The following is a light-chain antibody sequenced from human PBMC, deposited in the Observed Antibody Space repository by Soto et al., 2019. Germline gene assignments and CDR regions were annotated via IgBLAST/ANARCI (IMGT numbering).Light chain of an antibody. CDR1: SSDVGGYNS. CDR3: SSYTSSSTLGV. J-gene: IGLJ2*01. CDR2: DVS. V-gene: IGLV2-14*03. Sequence: QSALTQPASVSGSPGQSITISCTGTSSDVGGYNSVSWYQHHPGKAPKLMIYDVSNRPSGVSNRFSGSKSGNTASLTISGLQAEDEADYYCSSYTSSSTLGVFGGGTKLTVL.